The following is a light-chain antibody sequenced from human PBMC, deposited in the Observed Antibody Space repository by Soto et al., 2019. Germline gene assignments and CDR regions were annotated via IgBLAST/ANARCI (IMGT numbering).Light chain of an antibody. J-gene: IGKJ1*01. CDR1: QGIGNY. Sequence: DIQMTQSPSSLSASVGDRVTITCRASQGIGNYLAWYQQKPGKVPKLLIYAASTLQSGVPSRFSGSGSGTDFNLTINSLQPEDVATYYCQKYNRAPWTLGQGTKV. CDR3: QKYNRAPWT. V-gene: IGKV1-27*01. CDR2: AAS.